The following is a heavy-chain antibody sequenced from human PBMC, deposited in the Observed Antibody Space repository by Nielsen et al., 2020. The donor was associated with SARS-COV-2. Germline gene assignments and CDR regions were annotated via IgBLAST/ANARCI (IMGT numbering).Heavy chain of an antibody. CDR1: GFTFSTYW. J-gene: IGHJ3*02. CDR2: IWYDGSNK. D-gene: IGHD4-11*01. Sequence: GESLKISCAASGFTFSTYWMHWVRQAPGKGLEWVAVIWYDGSNKYYADSVKGRFTISRDNSKITLYLQMNSLRAEDTAVYYCARASDYSNYDAFDIWGQGTMVTVSS. V-gene: IGHV3-33*08. CDR3: ARASDYSNYDAFDI.